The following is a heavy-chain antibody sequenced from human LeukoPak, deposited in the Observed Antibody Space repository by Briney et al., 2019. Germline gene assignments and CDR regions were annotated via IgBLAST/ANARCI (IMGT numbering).Heavy chain of an antibody. CDR3: ARASIDVGYYGSGSYYPPDY. CDR2: IIPSFGTA. J-gene: IGHJ4*02. CDR1: GGTFSSYA. V-gene: IGHV1-69*13. D-gene: IGHD3-10*01. Sequence: ASVKVSCKASGGTFSSYAISWVRQAPGQGLEWMGGIIPSFGTANYAQKFQGRVTITADESTSTAYMELSSLRSEDTAVYYCARASIDVGYYGSGSYYPPDYWGQGTLVTVSS.